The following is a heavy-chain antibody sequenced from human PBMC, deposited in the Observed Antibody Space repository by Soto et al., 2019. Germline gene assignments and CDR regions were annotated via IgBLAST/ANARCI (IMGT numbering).Heavy chain of an antibody. CDR2: ISAYNGNT. CDR1: GYTFTSYG. J-gene: IGHJ6*03. V-gene: IGHV1-18*01. D-gene: IGHD6-19*01. Sequence: ASVKVSCKASGYTFTSYGISWVRQAPGQGLEWMGWISAYNGNTNYAQKLQGRVTMTTDTSTSTAYMELRSLRFDDTAVYYCARGGYSSGRKDYYYYYYMDVWGKGTTVTVSS. CDR3: ARGGYSSGRKDYYYYYYMDV.